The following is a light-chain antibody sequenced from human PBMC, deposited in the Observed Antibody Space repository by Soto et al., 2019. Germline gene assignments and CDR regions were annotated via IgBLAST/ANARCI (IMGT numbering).Light chain of an antibody. CDR1: QSISSW. V-gene: IGKV1-5*03. J-gene: IGKJ3*01. CDR2: KAS. Sequence: DIQMTQSPSTMSASVGDRVTITCRASQSISSWLAWYHQKPGKAPKLLIYKASSLESGVPSRFSGSGSGTEFTLTISSLQHDDLATYYCQQYNSSPFTFGPGTKVDIK. CDR3: QQYNSSPFT.